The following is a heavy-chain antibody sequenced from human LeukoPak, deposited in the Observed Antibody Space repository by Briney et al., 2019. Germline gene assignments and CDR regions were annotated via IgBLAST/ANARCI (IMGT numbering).Heavy chain of an antibody. Sequence: GGSLRLSCAASGFTFSSYSINWVRQAPGKGLEWVSSISSSDYIYYADSVKGRFTISRDNAKKSLYLQMNSLRAEDTAVYYCARDDPYTYGGDFDYWGQGTLVTVSS. J-gene: IGHJ4*02. CDR2: ISSSDYI. CDR3: ARDDPYTYGGDFDY. V-gene: IGHV3-21*01. D-gene: IGHD4-23*01. CDR1: GFTFSSYS.